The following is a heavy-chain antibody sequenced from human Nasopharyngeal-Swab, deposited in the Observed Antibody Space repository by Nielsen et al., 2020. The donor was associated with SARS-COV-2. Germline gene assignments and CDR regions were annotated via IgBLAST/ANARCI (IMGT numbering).Heavy chain of an antibody. Sequence: SRQGPGQGLEGVGSIYYSGSTYYNPSLKSRVTISVDTSKNQFSLKLSSVTAADTAVYYCARRPNCSSTSCSYYYYYMDVWGKGTTVTVSS. V-gene: IGHV4-39*01. D-gene: IGHD2-2*01. CDR3: ARRPNCSSTSCSYYYYYMDV. CDR2: IYYSGST. J-gene: IGHJ6*03.